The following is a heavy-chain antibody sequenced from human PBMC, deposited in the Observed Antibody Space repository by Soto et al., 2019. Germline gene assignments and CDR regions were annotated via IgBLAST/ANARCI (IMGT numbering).Heavy chain of an antibody. D-gene: IGHD3-16*02. Sequence: GGSLRLSCAASGFTFSSYWMHWVRQAPGKGLVWVSRINSDGSSTSYADSVKGRFTISRDNAKNTLYLQMNSLRAEDTAVYYCARDADMITFGGVIVPFDYWGQGTLVTVSS. CDR2: INSDGSST. CDR3: ARDADMITFGGVIVPFDY. J-gene: IGHJ4*02. V-gene: IGHV3-74*01. CDR1: GFTFSSYW.